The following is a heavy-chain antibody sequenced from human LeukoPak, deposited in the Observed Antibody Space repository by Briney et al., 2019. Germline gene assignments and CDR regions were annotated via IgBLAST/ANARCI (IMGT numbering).Heavy chain of an antibody. D-gene: IGHD3-22*01. Sequence: GGSLRLSCAASGFTFSSYAMGWVRQAPGKGLEWVSAISGSGGSTYYADSVKGRFTISRDNSKNTLYLQMNSLRAEDTAVYYCAKEGGSEYYDSSGYPNYYYYYMDVWGKGTTVTVSS. V-gene: IGHV3-23*01. CDR1: GFTFSSYA. J-gene: IGHJ6*03. CDR2: ISGSGGST. CDR3: AKEGGSEYYDSSGYPNYYYYYMDV.